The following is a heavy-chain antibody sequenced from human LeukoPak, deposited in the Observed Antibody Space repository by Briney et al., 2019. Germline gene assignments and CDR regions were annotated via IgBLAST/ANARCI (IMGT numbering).Heavy chain of an antibody. CDR3: ARHSSGSVGDWYFDL. J-gene: IGHJ2*01. Sequence: SVKVSCKASGYTFTSYGISWVRQAPGQGLEWMGWISAYNGNTNYAQKLQGRVTMTTDTSTSTAYMELRSLRSDDTAVYYCARHSSGSVGDWYFDLWGRGTLATVSS. D-gene: IGHD6-19*01. CDR1: GYTFTSYG. CDR2: ISAYNGNT. V-gene: IGHV1-18*01.